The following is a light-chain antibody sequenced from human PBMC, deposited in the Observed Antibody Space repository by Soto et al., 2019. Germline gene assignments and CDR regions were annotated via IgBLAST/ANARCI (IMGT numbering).Light chain of an antibody. Sequence: EIVMTQSPATLSVSPGERATLSCRASQSVSSNLAGYQQKPGQAPRLLIYGASTRATGIPARFSGSGSGTEFTLTISSLQSEDFAVYYCQQYHNWPPYTFGQGTKLEIK. CDR1: QSVSSN. J-gene: IGKJ2*01. CDR2: GAS. CDR3: QQYHNWPPYT. V-gene: IGKV3-15*01.